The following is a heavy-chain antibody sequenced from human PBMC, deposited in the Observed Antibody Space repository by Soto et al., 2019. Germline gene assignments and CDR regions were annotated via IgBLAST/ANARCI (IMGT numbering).Heavy chain of an antibody. J-gene: IGHJ6*02. D-gene: IGHD1-26*01. V-gene: IGHV1-46*01. CDR2: INPSGRST. CDR3: ARELVGATTRIIPYYYYGMDV. Sequence: GASVKVSCKAAGYTFTNYYIHWVRQAPGQGLEWMGIINPSGRSTTYAQKFQGRVTMTRDTSTSTVYMELSSLTSEDTAVYYCARELVGATTRIIPYYYYGMDVWGQGTTVTVS. CDR1: GYTFTNYY.